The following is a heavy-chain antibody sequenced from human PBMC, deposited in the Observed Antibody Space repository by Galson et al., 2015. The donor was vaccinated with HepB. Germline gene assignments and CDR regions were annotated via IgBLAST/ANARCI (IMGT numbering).Heavy chain of an antibody. Sequence: SLRLSCAASGFTFSSYGMHWVRQAPGKGLEWVAVISYDGSNKYYADSVEGRFTISRDNSKNTLYLQMSSLRTEDTAVYYCAKDYGTTGGTPLFDYWGQGTLVTVSS. CDR1: GFTFSSYG. D-gene: IGHD6-13*01. V-gene: IGHV3-30*18. CDR3: AKDYGTTGGTPLFDY. J-gene: IGHJ4*02. CDR2: ISYDGSNK.